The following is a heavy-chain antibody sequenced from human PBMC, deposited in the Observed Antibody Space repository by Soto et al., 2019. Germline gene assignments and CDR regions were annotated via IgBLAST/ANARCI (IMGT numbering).Heavy chain of an antibody. CDR3: ARGPLHRSSLYY. D-gene: IGHD6-6*01. Sequence: QVQLVESGGGVVQPGRSLRLSCAASGFTFSSYAMHWVRQAPGKGLEWVAIISYDGSTIYYADSVKGRFTISRDNSKNPLYLQVNSLSAEDTAVYYCARGPLHRSSLYYWGQGTLVTVSS. CDR1: GFTFSSYA. V-gene: IGHV3-30-3*01. J-gene: IGHJ4*02. CDR2: ISYDGSTI.